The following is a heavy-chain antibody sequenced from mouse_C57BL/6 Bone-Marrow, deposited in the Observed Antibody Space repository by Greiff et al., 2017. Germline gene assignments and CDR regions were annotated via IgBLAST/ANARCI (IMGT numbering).Heavy chain of an antibody. Sequence: VQLQPSGAELARPGASVKLSCKASGYTFTSYGISWVKQRTGQGLEWIGEIYPRSGNTYYNEKFKGKATLTADKSSSTAYMELRILTSEDSSVYFCALLFYYAMDYWGQGTSVTVSS. CDR3: ALLFYYAMDY. J-gene: IGHJ4*01. CDR2: IYPRSGNT. CDR1: GYTFTSYG. V-gene: IGHV1-81*01. D-gene: IGHD1-1*01.